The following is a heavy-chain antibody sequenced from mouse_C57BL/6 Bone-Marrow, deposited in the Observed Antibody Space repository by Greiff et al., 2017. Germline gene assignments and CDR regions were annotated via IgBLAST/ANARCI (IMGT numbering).Heavy chain of an antibody. D-gene: IGHD2-1*01. V-gene: IGHV1-59*01. CDR2: IDPSDSYT. CDR3: ARKIYYGNPFDY. J-gene: IGHJ2*01. Sequence: QVQLQQPGAELVRPGTSVKLSCKASGYTFTSYWMHWVKQRPGQGLEWIGVIDPSDSYTNYNQKFKGKATLTVDTSSSTAYMHLSSLTSEDSAVYYCARKIYYGNPFDYWGQGTTLTVSS. CDR1: GYTFTSYW.